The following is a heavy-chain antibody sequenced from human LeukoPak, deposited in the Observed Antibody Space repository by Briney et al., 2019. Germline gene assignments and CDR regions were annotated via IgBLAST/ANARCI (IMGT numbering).Heavy chain of an antibody. D-gene: IGHD3-22*01. Sequence: KKSGPTLVNPTQTLTLTCTFSGCSRRTRGGGVGWIRQPPGKALECLSVIYWDDDKRYSPSLESRLTITKDTSKNQVVLTMTNMDPVDTATYYCAHSPQYDSNHFYSFDYWGPGTLVTVSS. CDR1: GCSRRTRGGG. J-gene: IGHJ4*02. CDR3: AHSPQYDSNHFYSFDY. CDR2: IYWDDDK. V-gene: IGHV2-5*02.